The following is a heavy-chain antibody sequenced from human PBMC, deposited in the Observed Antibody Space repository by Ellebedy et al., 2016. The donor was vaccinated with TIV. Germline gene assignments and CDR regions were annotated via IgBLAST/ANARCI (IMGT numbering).Heavy chain of an antibody. J-gene: IGHJ6*02. CDR3: ARMTTLVPYGMDV. D-gene: IGHD4-11*01. V-gene: IGHV4-34*01. CDR2: INHSGST. Sequence: SETLSLTXAVYGGSFSGYYWSWIRQPPGKGLEWIGEINHSGSTNYNPSLKSRVTISVDTSKNQFSLKLSSVTAADTAVYYCARMTTLVPYGMDVWGQGTTVTVSS. CDR1: GGSFSGYY.